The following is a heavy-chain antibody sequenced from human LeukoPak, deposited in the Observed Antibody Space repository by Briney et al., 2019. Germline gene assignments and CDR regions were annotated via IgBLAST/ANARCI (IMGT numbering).Heavy chain of an antibody. CDR3: VRRSIAAAGMMDY. D-gene: IGHD6-13*01. V-gene: IGHV4-39*01. CDR1: AGSICSSSYC. CDR2: IYYTGST. J-gene: IGHJ4*02. Sequence: SETLSLTCTVSAGSICSSSYCWGWLRQPPGKGLEWVGNIYYTGSTYYNLSLKSRVTISVDKSKNQFSLKVNSVTAADTAVYYCVRRSIAAAGMMDYWGQGTLVTVSS.